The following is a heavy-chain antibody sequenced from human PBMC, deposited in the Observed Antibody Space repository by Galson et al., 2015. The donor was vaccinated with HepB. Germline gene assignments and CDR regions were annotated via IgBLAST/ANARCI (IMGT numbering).Heavy chain of an antibody. CDR2: ISSSSSYI. CDR1: GFTFSSYS. CDR3: ARAQWLVRTAPVCRY. Sequence: SLRLSCAASGFTFSSYSMNWVRQAPGKGLEWVSSISSSSSYIYYADSVKGRFTISRDNAKNSLYLQMNSLRAEDTGVYYCARAQWLVRTAPVCRYWGQGTLVTVSS. V-gene: IGHV3-21*01. J-gene: IGHJ4*02. D-gene: IGHD6-19*01.